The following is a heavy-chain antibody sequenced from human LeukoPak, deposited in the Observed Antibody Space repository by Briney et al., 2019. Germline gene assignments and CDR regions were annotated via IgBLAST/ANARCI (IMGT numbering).Heavy chain of an antibody. D-gene: IGHD2-2*01. Sequence: ASVRVSCKASGYTFTSYDIKWVRQAPGQGLEWMGWINPNSGGTNYAQKFQGRVTMTRDTSISTAYMELSRLRSDDTAVYYCARGGPRVIVVVPAAKNWFDPWGQGTLVTVSS. CDR1: GYTFTSYD. CDR2: INPNSGGT. V-gene: IGHV1-2*02. J-gene: IGHJ5*02. CDR3: ARGGPRVIVVVPAAKNWFDP.